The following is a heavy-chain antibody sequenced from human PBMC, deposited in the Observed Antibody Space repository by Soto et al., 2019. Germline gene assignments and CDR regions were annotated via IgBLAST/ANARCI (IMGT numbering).Heavy chain of an antibody. J-gene: IGHJ4*02. Sequence: EVQLLESGGGLVQPGGSLRLSCAASGFTFSSFAMRWVRQAPGKGLEWVSAIGSRGDSTYYADSVKGRFTISRDNSKNTLYLQMNSLRAEDTAVYYCAKDLIYGYNSCRPFDSWGQGTLVTVSS. CDR1: GFTFSSFA. CDR3: AKDLIYGYNSCRPFDS. CDR2: IGSRGDST. V-gene: IGHV3-23*01. D-gene: IGHD6-19*01.